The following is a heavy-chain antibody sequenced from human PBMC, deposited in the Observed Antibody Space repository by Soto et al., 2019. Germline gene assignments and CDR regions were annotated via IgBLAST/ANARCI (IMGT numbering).Heavy chain of an antibody. CDR3: GRCSFGCCYSEGYFQH. Sequence: EVQLVESGGGVVKPGGSLRLSCAASGFTFSSYSMSWVRQAPGKGLEWVSSISSSSSYIYYADSVKGRFTISRDNAKNSLELQMNSVRAEDKAAYYRGRCSFGCCYSEGYFQHWGQGTLVTVSS. CDR1: GFTFSSYS. J-gene: IGHJ1*01. CDR2: ISSSSSYI. D-gene: IGHD2-15*01. V-gene: IGHV3-21*01.